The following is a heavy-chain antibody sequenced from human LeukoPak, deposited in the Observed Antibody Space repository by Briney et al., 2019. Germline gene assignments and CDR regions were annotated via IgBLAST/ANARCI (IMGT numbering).Heavy chain of an antibody. V-gene: IGHV4-39*01. D-gene: IGHD6-19*01. CDR3: ARTEYSSGWYGYYYYYMDV. J-gene: IGHJ6*03. CDR2: IYYSGST. Sequence: SETLSLTCTVSGGSISSSSYYWGWIRQPPGKGLEWIGSIYYSGSTYYNPSLKSRVTISVDTSKNQFSLKLSSVTAADTAVYYCARTEYSSGWYGYYYYYMDVWGKGTTVTVSS. CDR1: GGSISSSSYY.